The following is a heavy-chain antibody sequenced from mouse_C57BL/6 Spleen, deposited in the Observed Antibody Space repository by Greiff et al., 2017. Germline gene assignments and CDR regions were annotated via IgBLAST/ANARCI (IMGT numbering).Heavy chain of an antibody. CDR2: IYTGGGYT. V-gene: IGHV1-63*01. J-gene: IGHJ2*01. Sequence: VKLVESGAELVRPGTSVKMSCKASGYTFTNYWIGWAKQRPGHGLEWIGDIYTGGGYTNYNEKFKGKDTMTADKSSSTAYMQFSSLTSEDSAIYYCARENYSISYFDYWGQGTTLTVSS. CDR1: GYTFTNYW. CDR3: ARENYSISYFDY. D-gene: IGHD2-5*01.